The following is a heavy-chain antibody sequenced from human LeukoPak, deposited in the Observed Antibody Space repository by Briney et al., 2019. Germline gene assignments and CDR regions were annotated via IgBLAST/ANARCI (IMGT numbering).Heavy chain of an antibody. V-gene: IGHV5-10-1*01. Sequence: LGESLKISCKGSGYSFTSYWINWVRQMPGKGLEWMGTIDPSDSYTNYSPFFQGHVTISADKSIYTASLQWSSLKASDTAMYYCARLVNYDGSGQKIFDYWGQGTLVTVSS. CDR2: IDPSDSYT. CDR3: ARLVNYDGSGQKIFDY. J-gene: IGHJ4*02. CDR1: GYSFTSYW. D-gene: IGHD3-22*01.